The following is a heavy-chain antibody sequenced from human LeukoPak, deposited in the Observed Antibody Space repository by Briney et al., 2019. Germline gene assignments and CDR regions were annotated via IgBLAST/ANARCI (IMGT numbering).Heavy chain of an antibody. J-gene: IGHJ6*03. Sequence: SETLSLTCAVYGGSFSGYYWSWIRQPPGKGLEWIGEINHSGSTNYNPSLKSRVTISVDTSKNQFSLKLSSVTAADTAVYYCARKRGYYDTGNYYYYMDVWGKGTTVTVSS. CDR2: INHSGST. V-gene: IGHV4-34*01. D-gene: IGHD3-10*01. CDR1: GGSFSGYY. CDR3: ARKRGYYDTGNYYYYMDV.